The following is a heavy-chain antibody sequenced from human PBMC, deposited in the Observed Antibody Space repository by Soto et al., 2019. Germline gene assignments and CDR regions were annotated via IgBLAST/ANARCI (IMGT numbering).Heavy chain of an antibody. CDR3: ARGDSTDCSNGVCSFFYNHDMDV. J-gene: IGHJ6*02. V-gene: IGHV1-2*04. D-gene: IGHD2-8*01. Sequence: ASVKVSCKASGYSFTDYHIHWVRQAPGQGLEWLGRINPKSGGTSTAQKFQGWVTMTTDTSISTASMELTRLTSDDTAIYHCARGDSTDCSNGVCSFFYNHDMDVWGQGTTVTVSS. CDR1: GYSFTDYH. CDR2: INPKSGGT.